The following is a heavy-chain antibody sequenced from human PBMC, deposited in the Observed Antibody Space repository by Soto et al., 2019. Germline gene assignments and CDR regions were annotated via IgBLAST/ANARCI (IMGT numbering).Heavy chain of an antibody. CDR3: APHVHCSGGSCHYDAFDI. Sequence: EVQLLESGGGLVQPGVSLRLSCAVSGFIFGNYMMTWVRQAPGKGLEWVSTIRDGGESTYYADSVKGRFTISRDNSKNTVSLQMDSLGVEDTAVYYCAPHVHCSGGSCHYDAFDIRGQGTMVTVSS. V-gene: IGHV3-23*01. CDR1: GFIFGNYM. D-gene: IGHD2-15*01. CDR2: IRDGGEST. J-gene: IGHJ3*02.